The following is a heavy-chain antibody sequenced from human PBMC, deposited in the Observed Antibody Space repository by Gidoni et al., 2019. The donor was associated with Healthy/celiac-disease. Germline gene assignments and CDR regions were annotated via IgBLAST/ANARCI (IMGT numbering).Heavy chain of an antibody. V-gene: IGHV3-7*01. D-gene: IGHD5-12*01. CDR3: AREFIVATPQPHFDY. Sequence: EVQLVESGGGLVQPGGSLRLSCSASGFTFLCYWMRWVRQAPGKGLVWVANIKQDGSEKYYVDSVKGRFTISRDNAKNSLYLQMNSLRAEDTAGYYCAREFIVATPQPHFDYWGQGTLVTVSS. J-gene: IGHJ4*02. CDR2: IKQDGSEK. CDR1: GFTFLCYW.